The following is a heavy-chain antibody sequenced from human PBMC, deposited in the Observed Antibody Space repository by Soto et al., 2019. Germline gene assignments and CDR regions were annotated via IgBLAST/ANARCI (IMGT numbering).Heavy chain of an antibody. V-gene: IGHV4-4*07. D-gene: IGHD1-1*01. CDR3: ARGGTRSADLPTY. CDR1: GDSINNYD. J-gene: IGHJ4*02. CDR2: IYSSGSA. Sequence: VRLQESGPGLVEPSETLSLTCSVSGDSINNYDWSWIRQPAGKGLEWIGRIYSSGSANYNPSLKTRGTMSVDTSKNQVFLSVTSVTAADTAVYFCARGGTRSADLPTYWGQGIQVIVSS.